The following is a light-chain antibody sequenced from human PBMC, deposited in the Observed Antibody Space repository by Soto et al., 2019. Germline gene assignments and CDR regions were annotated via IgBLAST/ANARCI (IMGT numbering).Light chain of an antibody. CDR3: QQYNVYST. J-gene: IGKJ4*01. Sequence: ITQSPSNLSASVGERVTITCRASQNIGTSLAWYQQTPGKAPKVLIYKASNLESGVPSRFSGSGSETEFTLTISSLQPDDFATYYCQQYNVYSTFGGGTKVDI. CDR1: QNIGTS. CDR2: KAS. V-gene: IGKV1-5*03.